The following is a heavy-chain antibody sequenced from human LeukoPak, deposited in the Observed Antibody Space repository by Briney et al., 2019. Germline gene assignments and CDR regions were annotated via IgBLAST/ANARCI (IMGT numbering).Heavy chain of an antibody. CDR1: GFTFSSDA. J-gene: IGHJ4*02. CDR3: AKEPYSSSWSLYYFDY. Sequence: GGSLRLSCAASGFTFSSDAMSWVRQAPGKGLEWVSAISGSGGSTYYADSVKGRFTISRDNSKNTLYLQMNSLRAEDTAVYYCAKEPYSSSWSLYYFDYWGQGTLVTVSS. CDR2: ISGSGGST. D-gene: IGHD6-13*01. V-gene: IGHV3-23*01.